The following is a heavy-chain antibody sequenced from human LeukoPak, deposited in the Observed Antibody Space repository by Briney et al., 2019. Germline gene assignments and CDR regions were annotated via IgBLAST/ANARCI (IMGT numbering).Heavy chain of an antibody. CDR3: VSAYCGGDCYHSLLTN. Sequence: PSETLSLTCTVSGGSISSSSYYWGWIRQPPGKGLEWIGSIYYSGSTYYNPSLKSRATISVDTSKNQFSLKLSSVTAADTAVYYCVSAYCGGDCYHSLLTNWGQGILVTVSS. V-gene: IGHV4-39*07. D-gene: IGHD2-21*02. CDR2: IYYSGST. J-gene: IGHJ4*02. CDR1: GGSISSSSYY.